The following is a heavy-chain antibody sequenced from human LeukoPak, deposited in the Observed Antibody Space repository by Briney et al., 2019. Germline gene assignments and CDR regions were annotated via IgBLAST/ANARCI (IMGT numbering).Heavy chain of an antibody. J-gene: IGHJ3*02. D-gene: IGHD6-19*01. V-gene: IGHV3-33*01. Sequence: PGGCLRLSCAASGFTFSSYGMHWVRQAPGKGLEWVAVIWYEGSNKYYADSVKGRFTISRDNSKHTRYLQMSSLRAEDTAVYYCAREDRYSSGWKDAFDIWGQGTMVTVSS. CDR2: IWYEGSNK. CDR3: AREDRYSSGWKDAFDI. CDR1: GFTFSSYG.